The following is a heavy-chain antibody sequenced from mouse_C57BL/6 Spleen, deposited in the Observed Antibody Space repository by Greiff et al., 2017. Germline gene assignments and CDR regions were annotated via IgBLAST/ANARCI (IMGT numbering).Heavy chain of an antibody. CDR2: ILTGSGST. J-gene: IGHJ4*01. CDR3: AREDGAGQATSYAMDY. V-gene: IGHV1-9*01. Sequence: QVQLKQSGAELMKPGASVKLSCKATGYTFTGYWIEWVNQRPGHGLEWIGEILTGSGSTNYNEKFKGKAPFTADTSTNTAYMQLRSLTTEDSAIYYCAREDGAGQATSYAMDYWGQGTSVTGSS. D-gene: IGHD2-3*01. CDR1: GYTFTGYW.